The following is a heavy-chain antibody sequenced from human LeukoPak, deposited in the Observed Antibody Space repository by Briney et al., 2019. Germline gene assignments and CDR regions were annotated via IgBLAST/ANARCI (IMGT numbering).Heavy chain of an antibody. V-gene: IGHV1-69*13. CDR2: IIPIFGTA. J-gene: IGHJ6*03. D-gene: IGHD3-3*01. CDR1: GGTFSSYA. Sequence: ASVKVSCKASGGTFSSYAISWVRQAPGQGLEWMGGIIPIFGTANYAQKFQGRVTITADESTSTAYMELSSLRSEDTAVYYCAREERRFSSYYMDVWGKGTTVTVSS. CDR3: AREERRFSSYYMDV.